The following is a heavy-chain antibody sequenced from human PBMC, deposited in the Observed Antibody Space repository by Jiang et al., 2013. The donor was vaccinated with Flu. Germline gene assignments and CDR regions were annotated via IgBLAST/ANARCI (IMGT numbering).Heavy chain of an antibody. Sequence: QLLESGGALVQPGGSLRLSCAASGFTFSSYGMDWVRQAPGKGLEWVSYISSSSSSTSYADSVKGRFTVSRDNAKTLLYLQLNSLRAKDTAVYYCARGGAARPDYWGQGTLVTVSS. CDR2: ISSSSSST. CDR1: GFTFSSYG. D-gene: IGHD6-6*01. J-gene: IGHJ4*02. V-gene: IGHV3-48*01. CDR3: ARGGAARPDY.